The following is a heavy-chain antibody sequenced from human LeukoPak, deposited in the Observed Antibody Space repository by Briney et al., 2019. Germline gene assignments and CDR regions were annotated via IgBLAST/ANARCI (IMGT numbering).Heavy chain of an antibody. J-gene: IGHJ4*02. CDR1: GFTFSSYE. CDR3: ARALMVYAIPGDY. Sequence: PGGSLRLSCAASGFTFSSYEMNWVRQAPGKGLEWVSYISSGSTIYYADSVKGRFTISRDNAKNSLYLQMNSLRAEDTAVYYCARALMVYAIPGDYWGQGTLVTVSS. CDR2: ISSGSTI. V-gene: IGHV3-48*03. D-gene: IGHD2-8*01.